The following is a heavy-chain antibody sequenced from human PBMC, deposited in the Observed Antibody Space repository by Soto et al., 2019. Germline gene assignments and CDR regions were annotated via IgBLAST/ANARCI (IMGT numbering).Heavy chain of an antibody. V-gene: IGHV3-30*18. J-gene: IGHJ4*02. D-gene: IGHD2-15*01. CDR3: AKDPRMVVAATNY. Sequence: GGSLRLSCAASGFTFSSYGMHWVRQAPGKGLEWVAVISYDGSNKYYADSVKGRFTISRDNSKNTLYLQMNSLRAEDTAVYYCAKDPRMVVAATNYWGQGTLVTVSS. CDR1: GFTFSSYG. CDR2: ISYDGSNK.